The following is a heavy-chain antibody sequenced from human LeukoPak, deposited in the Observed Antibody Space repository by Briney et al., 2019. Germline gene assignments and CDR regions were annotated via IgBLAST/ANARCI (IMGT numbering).Heavy chain of an antibody. Sequence: KPSGTLSLTCPVSGGSISNYYWSWIRRPPGKGLEWIGYIYYSGGTNYNPPPKSRLTISVDTSKNHFPPKLTSLPPAAPAVYYCARGYDFWSAYYPGYWGQGTLVTVSS. V-gene: IGHV4-59*12. J-gene: IGHJ4*02. CDR3: ARGYDFWSAYYPGY. D-gene: IGHD3-3*01. CDR1: GGSISNYY. CDR2: IYYSGGT.